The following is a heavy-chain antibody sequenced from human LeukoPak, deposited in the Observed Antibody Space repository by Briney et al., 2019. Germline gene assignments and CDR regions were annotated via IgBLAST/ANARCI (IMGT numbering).Heavy chain of an antibody. V-gene: IGHV3-33*01. J-gene: IGHJ4*02. D-gene: IGHD5-18*01. CDR2: IWYDGSNK. Sequence: GGSLRLSCAASGFTFSSYGMHWVRQAPGKGLEWVAVIWYDGSNKYYADSVKGRFTISRDNSKNTLYLQMNSLRAEDTAVYYCASSVDTAMVTVDYWGQGTLVTVSS. CDR3: ASSVDTAMVTVDY. CDR1: GFTFSSYG.